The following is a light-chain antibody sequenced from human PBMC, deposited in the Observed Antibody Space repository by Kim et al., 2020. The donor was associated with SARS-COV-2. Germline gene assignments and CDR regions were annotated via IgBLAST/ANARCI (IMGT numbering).Light chain of an antibody. CDR3: QVYNSYSS. J-gene: IGKJ1*01. CDR2: KAS. CDR1: QSISGW. Sequence: DIQLTQSPSTLSASVGDRVTITCRASQSISGWLAWYQQKPGKAHKLLIYKASSLESGVPSRFSGSGSGTEFTLTISSLQPDDFATYFCQVYNSYSSFGQGTKVDIK. V-gene: IGKV1-5*03.